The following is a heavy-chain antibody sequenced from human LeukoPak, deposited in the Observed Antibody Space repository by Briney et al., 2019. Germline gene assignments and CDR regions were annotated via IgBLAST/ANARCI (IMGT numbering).Heavy chain of an antibody. Sequence: PGGSLRLSCAASGFTVGTNYMSWVRQAPGKGLEWVSVIYSGGSTYYADSVKGRFTISRDNSKNTLYLQMNSLRAEDTAVYFCASGRAVTGIFDYWGQGTLVTVSS. CDR2: IYSGGST. CDR3: ASGRAVTGIFDY. D-gene: IGHD6-19*01. J-gene: IGHJ4*02. CDR1: GFTVGTNY. V-gene: IGHV3-53*01.